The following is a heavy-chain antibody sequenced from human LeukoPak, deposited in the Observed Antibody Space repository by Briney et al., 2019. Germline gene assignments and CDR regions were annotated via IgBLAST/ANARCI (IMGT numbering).Heavy chain of an antibody. D-gene: IGHD2-2*02. J-gene: IGHJ4*02. Sequence: GGSLRLSCAASGFTFSDYWMSWVRQAPGKGLEWVANIKPDGSDKDHVDSVKGRFTISRDNAKNSLYLQMNNLGAEGTAVYYCPPPVGYCETTSCHKPFPFDYLGRGTLVTVSS. CDR1: GFTFSDYW. CDR2: IKPDGSDK. CDR3: PPPVGYCETTSCHKPFPFDY. V-gene: IGHV3-7*01.